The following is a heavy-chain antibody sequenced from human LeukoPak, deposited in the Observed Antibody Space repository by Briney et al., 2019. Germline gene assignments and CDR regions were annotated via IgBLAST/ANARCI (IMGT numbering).Heavy chain of an antibody. CDR1: GFIISGYA. D-gene: IGHD1-1*01. V-gene: IGHV3-23*01. CDR2: TSYSGDGT. CDR3: AKGDTPDNSYNYFAP. Sequence: GGSLRLSCAASGFIISGYAMSWVRQAPGKGLEWVSSTSYSGDGTKYADSVKGRCTISREDSKNTLYLQMNSLRAEDTAVYYCAKGDTPDNSYNYFAPWGQGTLVTVSS. J-gene: IGHJ5*02.